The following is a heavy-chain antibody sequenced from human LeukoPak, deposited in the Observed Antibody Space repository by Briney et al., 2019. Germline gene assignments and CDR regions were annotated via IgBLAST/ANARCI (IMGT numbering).Heavy chain of an antibody. CDR1: GFTFSSYA. CDR2: INSDGSST. Sequence: PGGSLRLSCAASGFTFSSYAMSWVRQAPGKGLVWVSRINSDGSSTSYADSVKGRFTISRDNAKNTLYLQMNSLRAEDTAVYYCARDSFYYDSSGYYYYWGQGTLVTVSS. D-gene: IGHD3-22*01. CDR3: ARDSFYYDSSGYYYY. V-gene: IGHV3-74*01. J-gene: IGHJ4*02.